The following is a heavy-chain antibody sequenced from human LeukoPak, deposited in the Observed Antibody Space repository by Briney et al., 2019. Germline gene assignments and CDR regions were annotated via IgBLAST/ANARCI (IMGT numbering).Heavy chain of an antibody. D-gene: IGHD5-12*01. Sequence: GGSLRLSCAASGFTFSSYWMTWVRQAPGRGLEWVANIKEDGSETYYVDSVKGRFTISRDNAKNSLYLQMNSLRAEDTALYYCAARRLLTEYFQHWGQGTLVTVSS. J-gene: IGHJ1*01. CDR3: AARRLLTEYFQH. CDR1: GFTFSSYW. V-gene: IGHV3-7*03. CDR2: IKEDGSET.